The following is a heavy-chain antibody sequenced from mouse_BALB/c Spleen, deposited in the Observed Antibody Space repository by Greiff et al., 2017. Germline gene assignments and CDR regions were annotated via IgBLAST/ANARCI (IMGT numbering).Heavy chain of an antibody. Sequence: QVQLKQSGPGLVAPSQSLSITCTVSGFSLTSYGVHWVRQPPGKGLEWLGVIWAGGSTNYNSALMSRLSISKDNSKSQVFLKMNSLQTDDTAMYYCARGSTTATYAMDYWGQGTSVTVSS. V-gene: IGHV2-9*02. J-gene: IGHJ4*01. CDR1: GFSLTSYG. CDR2: IWAGGST. D-gene: IGHD1-2*01. CDR3: ARGSTTATYAMDY.